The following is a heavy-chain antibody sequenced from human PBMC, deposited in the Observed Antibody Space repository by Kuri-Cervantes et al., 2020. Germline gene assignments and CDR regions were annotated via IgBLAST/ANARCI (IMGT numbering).Heavy chain of an antibody. V-gene: IGHV1-18*01. Sequence: ASVKVSCKTSGYTFSNYGISWVRQAPGQGLEWMGWINPNNGGTSYAQKVQGRGTMTTDTSTSKAYMELRSLRSEDTAVYYCARDRRRGFGERSYSYYYYMDVWGKGTTVTVSS. CDR1: GYTFSNYG. J-gene: IGHJ6*03. CDR2: INPNNGGT. CDR3: ARDRRRGFGERSYSYYYYMDV. D-gene: IGHD3-10*01.